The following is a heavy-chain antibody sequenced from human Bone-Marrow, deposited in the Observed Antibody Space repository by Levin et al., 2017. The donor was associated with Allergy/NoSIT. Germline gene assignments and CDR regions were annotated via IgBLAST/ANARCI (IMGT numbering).Heavy chain of an antibody. J-gene: IGHJ6*02. V-gene: IGHV3-9*01. D-gene: IGHD3-16*01. CDR3: AKVYLIGHDFYGMDV. CDR2: ISWNSGSI. CDR1: GFTFDDYA. Sequence: LSLTCAASGFTFDDYAMHWVRQAPGKGLEWVSGISWNSGSITYADSVKGRFTISRDNAKNSLYLQMSSLRAEDTALYYCAKVYLIGHDFYGMDVWGQGTTVTVSS.